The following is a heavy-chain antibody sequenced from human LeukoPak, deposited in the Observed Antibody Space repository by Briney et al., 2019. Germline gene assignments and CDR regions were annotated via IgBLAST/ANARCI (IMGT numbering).Heavy chain of an antibody. V-gene: IGHV3-66*01. J-gene: IGHJ4*02. CDR3: ARVDGSSGYYQPYFDY. D-gene: IGHD3-22*01. CDR1: GFTVSSNY. CDR2: IYSGGIT. Sequence: GGSLRLSCAASGFTVSSNYMGWVRRAPGKGLEWVSLIYSGGITYYADSVKGRFTISRDNSKNTLFFQMNSLRAEDTAVYYCARVDGSSGYYQPYFDYWGQGTLVTVSS.